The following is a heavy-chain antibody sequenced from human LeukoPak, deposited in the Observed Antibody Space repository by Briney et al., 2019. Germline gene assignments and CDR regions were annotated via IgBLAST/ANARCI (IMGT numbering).Heavy chain of an antibody. J-gene: IGHJ6*03. D-gene: IGHD7-27*01. V-gene: IGHV4-59*01. Sequence: SETLSLTCTVSGGSISGYSWSCIRQPPGKGLEWIAYIHDSGSTNYNPSVKSRLTTSVDTSKNQFSLRLSSITAADTAVYFCARVELGINPDWYYYYYMDVWGNGTTVTVSS. CDR1: GGSISGYS. CDR2: IHDSGST. CDR3: ARVELGINPDWYYYYYMDV.